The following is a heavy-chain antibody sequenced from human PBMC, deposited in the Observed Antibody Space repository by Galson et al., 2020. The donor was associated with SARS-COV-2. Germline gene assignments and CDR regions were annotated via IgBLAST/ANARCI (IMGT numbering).Heavy chain of an antibody. D-gene: IGHD6-6*01. Sequence: SQTLSLTCTVSGGSISSSSYYWGWIRQPPGKGLEWIGSIYYSGSTYYNPSLKSRVTISVDTSKNQFSLKLSSVTAADTAVYYCARRRAARRDGRYFDLWGRGTLVTVSS. J-gene: IGHJ2*01. CDR2: IYYSGST. CDR1: GGSISSSSYY. CDR3: ARRRAARRDGRYFDL. V-gene: IGHV4-39*01.